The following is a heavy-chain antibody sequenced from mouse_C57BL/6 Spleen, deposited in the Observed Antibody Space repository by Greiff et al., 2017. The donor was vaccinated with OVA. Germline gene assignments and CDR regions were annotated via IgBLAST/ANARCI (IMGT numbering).Heavy chain of an antibody. J-gene: IGHJ1*03. CDR2: IDPSDSYT. D-gene: IGHD1-1*01. V-gene: IGHV1-69*01. CDR1: GYTFTSYW. Sequence: VQLQQPGAKLVMPGASVKLSCKASGYTFTSYWMHWVKQRPGQGLEWIGEIDPSDSYTNYNQKFKGKSTLTVDKSSSTAYMQLSSLTSEDSAVYYCARIYGSSYGYFDVWGTGTTVTVSS. CDR3: ARIYGSSYGYFDV.